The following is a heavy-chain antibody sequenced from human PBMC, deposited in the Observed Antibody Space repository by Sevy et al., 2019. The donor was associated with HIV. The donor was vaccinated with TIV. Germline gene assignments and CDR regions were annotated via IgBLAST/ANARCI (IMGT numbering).Heavy chain of an antibody. Sequence: SETLSLTCTVSGGSISSYYWSWIRQPPGKGLEWIGYIYYSGSTNYNPSLKSRVTISVDTSKNQFSLKLSSVTAAETAVYYCARARGISYYYDSSGLGAWFDPWGQGTLVTVSS. CDR2: IYYSGST. CDR1: GGSISSYY. J-gene: IGHJ5*02. CDR3: ARARGISYYYDSSGLGAWFDP. V-gene: IGHV4-59*01. D-gene: IGHD3-22*01.